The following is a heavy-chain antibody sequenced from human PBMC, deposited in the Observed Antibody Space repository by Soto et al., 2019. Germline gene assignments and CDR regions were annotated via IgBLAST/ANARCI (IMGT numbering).Heavy chain of an antibody. D-gene: IGHD1-1*01. V-gene: IGHV4-30-2*01. CDR1: GGSISSGSYS. CDR3: VRDRGYPDSFDV. J-gene: IGHJ3*01. CDR2: IYHSDGTT. Sequence: PSETLSLTCAVSGGSISSGSYSWGWIRQPPGKGLEWIGYIYHSDGTTTPYADSVKGRFTISRDNAKNTLYLQMHSLRAEDTALYFCVRDRGYPDSFDVWGRGTMVTVSS.